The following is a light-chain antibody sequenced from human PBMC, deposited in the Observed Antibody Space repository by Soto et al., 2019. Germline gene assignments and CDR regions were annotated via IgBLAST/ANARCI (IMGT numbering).Light chain of an antibody. V-gene: IGKV1-39*01. CDR1: QTSATF. J-gene: IGKJ1*01. Sequence: DIQMTQSPSSLSASVGDRVTITCRASQTSATFINWYQQKSGSAPRLLIYETSGLQRGVPSRFSGSGSGTHFVLTIRNFQPEDSETYFCQQTYTNPQTFRQGTKVDIK. CDR3: QQTYTNPQT. CDR2: ETS.